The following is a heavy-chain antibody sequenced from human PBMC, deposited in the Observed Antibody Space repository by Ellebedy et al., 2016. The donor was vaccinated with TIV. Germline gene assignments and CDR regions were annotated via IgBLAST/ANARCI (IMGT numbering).Heavy chain of an antibody. CDR1: GGSFSGYY. V-gene: IGHV4-34*01. Sequence: SETLSLTCAVYGGSFSGYYWSWIRQPPGKGLEWIGEINQSGRTNYKPSLKGRVTISVDTSKNQFSLRLSSVTAADTAVYYCAEGRSGWYYFDYWGQGTPVTVSS. D-gene: IGHD6-19*01. CDR2: INQSGRT. CDR3: AEGRSGWYYFDY. J-gene: IGHJ4*02.